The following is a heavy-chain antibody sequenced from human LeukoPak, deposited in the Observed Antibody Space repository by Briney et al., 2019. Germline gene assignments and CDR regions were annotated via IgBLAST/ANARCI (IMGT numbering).Heavy chain of an antibody. CDR3: GEGPQHYLHSSGKP. D-gene: IGHD3-22*01. Sequence: GGSLRLSCAASGFTFAIYAMSWVRQAPGKGLEWVSTISGGGDATHYADSVKGRFTISRDNSMNTLYLQMYSLRAEDTAVYYCGEGPQHYLHSSGKPWGQGILVTVSS. J-gene: IGHJ4*02. V-gene: IGHV3-23*01. CDR2: ISGGGDAT. CDR1: GFTFAIYA.